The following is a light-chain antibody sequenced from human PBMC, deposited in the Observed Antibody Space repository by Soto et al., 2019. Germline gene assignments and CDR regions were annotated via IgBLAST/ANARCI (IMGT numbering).Light chain of an antibody. CDR2: LGS. J-gene: IGKJ5*01. Sequence: DIVMTQSPLSLPVTPGEPASISCRSSQSLLHSNGYNYLDWYLQKPGQSPQLLIYLGSNRSSGVPDRFSGSGSGTDFTLKISRVEAEDVGVYYCMPALQTPQLTFGQGRRLDIX. CDR3: MPALQTPQLT. CDR1: QSLLHSNGYNY. V-gene: IGKV2-28*01.